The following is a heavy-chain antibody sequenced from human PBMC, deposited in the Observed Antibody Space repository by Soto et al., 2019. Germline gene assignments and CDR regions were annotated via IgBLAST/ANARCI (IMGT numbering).Heavy chain of an antibody. CDR2: ISYDGSNK. CDR1: GFTFSSYG. CDR3: ANSESTIGPPPFDY. D-gene: IGHD3-10*01. Sequence: QVQLVESGGGVVQPGRSLRLSCAASGFTFSSYGMHWVRQAPGKGLEWVEVISYDGSNKYYAESVKGRFTISRDNSKNTLYLQMNSLRAEDTAVYYCANSESTIGPPPFDYWGQGTLVTVSS. V-gene: IGHV3-30*18. J-gene: IGHJ4*02.